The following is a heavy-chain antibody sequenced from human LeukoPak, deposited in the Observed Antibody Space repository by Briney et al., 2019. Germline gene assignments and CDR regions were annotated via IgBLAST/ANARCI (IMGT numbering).Heavy chain of an antibody. V-gene: IGHV4-34*01. CDR3: ARRSTYYYYGMDV. CDR1: GGSFSGYY. Sequence: SETLSLTCAVYGGSFSGYYWSWIRQPPGKGLEWIGEINHSGSTNYNPSLKSRVTVSVDTSKNQFSLKLSSVTAADTAVYYCARRSTYYYYGMDVWGQGTTVTVSS. CDR2: INHSGST. J-gene: IGHJ6*02.